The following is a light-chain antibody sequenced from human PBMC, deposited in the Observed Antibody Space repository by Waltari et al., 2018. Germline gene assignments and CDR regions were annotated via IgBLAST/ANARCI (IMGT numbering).Light chain of an antibody. CDR3: SSFTSSATWV. Sequence: QSALTQPASLSGSPRQSITISCTGTNSHLGCYNYVSWYQHHSGKAPKLMIFGVSDRPSGVSNRFSGSKSGNTASLTISELQADDEADYYCSSFTSSATWVFGGGTKLTVL. J-gene: IGLJ3*02. CDR2: GVS. CDR1: NSHLGCYNY. V-gene: IGLV2-14*03.